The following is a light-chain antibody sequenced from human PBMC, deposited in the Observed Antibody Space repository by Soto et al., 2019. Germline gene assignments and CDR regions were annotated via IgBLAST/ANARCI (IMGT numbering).Light chain of an antibody. J-gene: IGKJ1*01. CDR1: QSVSNK. CDR2: AAD. CDR3: QQYNNWSPWT. V-gene: IGKV3-15*01. Sequence: EVVTRQSPATLSVSPGETATLSCRASQSVSNKLAWYQQRPGQAPRLLIYAADTRATGIPDRFSGSGSGREFTLTISSLQSEDFAVYYCQQYNNWSPWTFGQGTKVEVK.